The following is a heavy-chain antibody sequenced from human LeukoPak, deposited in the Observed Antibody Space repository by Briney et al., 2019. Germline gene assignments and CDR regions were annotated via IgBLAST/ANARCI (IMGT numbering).Heavy chain of an antibody. Sequence: ASVKVSWKASGYTFTGYYMHWVRQAPGQGLEWMGWINPNSGGTNYAQKFQGRVTMTRDTSISTAYMELSRLRSDDTAVYYCARDGKYSSGWYGDYYYYMDVWGKGTTVTVSS. CDR1: GYTFTGYY. CDR3: ARDGKYSSGWYGDYYYYMDV. J-gene: IGHJ6*03. CDR2: INPNSGGT. D-gene: IGHD6-19*01. V-gene: IGHV1-2*02.